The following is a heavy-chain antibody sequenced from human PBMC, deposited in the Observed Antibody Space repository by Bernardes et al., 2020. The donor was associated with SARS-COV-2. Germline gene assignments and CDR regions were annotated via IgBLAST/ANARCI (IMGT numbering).Heavy chain of an antibody. CDR2: ISGHNGNT. J-gene: IGHJ2*01. CDR1: GYAFANFG. CDR3: ARGPERYYNMLTGYGSGFFDL. Sequence: ASVKVSCKASGYAFANFGIGWVRQAPGQGLEWMGWISGHNGNTNHAQNLQGRVTMTTDTSTTTVYMELRSLTSADTAVYFCARGPERYYNMLTGYGSGFFDLWGRGTLVTVSS. V-gene: IGHV1-18*01. D-gene: IGHD3-9*01.